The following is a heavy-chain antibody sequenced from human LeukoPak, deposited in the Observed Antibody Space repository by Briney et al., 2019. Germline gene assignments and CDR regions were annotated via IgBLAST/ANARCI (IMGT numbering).Heavy chain of an antibody. J-gene: IGHJ5*02. CDR2: VYYSGST. V-gene: IGHV4-59*01. CDR1: GGSISTYY. D-gene: IGHD2-15*01. Sequence: SETLSLTCTVSGGSISTYYWTWIRQPPGKGLEWIGYVYYSGSTNYNPSLKSRVTISVDTSKNQFSLKLSSVTTADTAVYYCARGVDSEYNWFDPWGQGTLVTVSS. CDR3: ARGVDSEYNWFDP.